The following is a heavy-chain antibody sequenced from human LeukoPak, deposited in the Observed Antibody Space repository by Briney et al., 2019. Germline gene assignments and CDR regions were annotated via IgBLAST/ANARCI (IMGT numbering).Heavy chain of an antibody. V-gene: IGHV1-24*01. CDR2: FDSEDGAA. CDR1: GYSLTDLS. J-gene: IGHJ6*03. D-gene: IGHD6-6*01. CDR3: TGQVFIEAGVTGDYYSSMDF. Sequence: ASVKVSCKFSGYSLTDLSIHWVRQAPGKGLEWMGAFDSEDGAATYAQSLQGRVTMSEDTSADTAYMELTSLRSEDTAVYYCTGQVFIEAGVTGDYYSSMDFCRKGTTVTVSS.